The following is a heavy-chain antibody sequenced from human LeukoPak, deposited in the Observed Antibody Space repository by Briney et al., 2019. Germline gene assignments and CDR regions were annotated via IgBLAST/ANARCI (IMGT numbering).Heavy chain of an antibody. J-gene: IGHJ5*02. CDR2: IYTSGST. Sequence: SETLSLTCTVTGGSISSYNWTWIRQPAGKGLERIWRIYTSGSTNYNPSLKSRVTMLVDTSKNQFSLKLSSVTAADTAVYYCGRGSIWFGDSFNWFDPWGQGTLVTVSS. D-gene: IGHD3-10*01. V-gene: IGHV4-4*07. CDR1: GGSISSYN. CDR3: GRGSIWFGDSFNWFDP.